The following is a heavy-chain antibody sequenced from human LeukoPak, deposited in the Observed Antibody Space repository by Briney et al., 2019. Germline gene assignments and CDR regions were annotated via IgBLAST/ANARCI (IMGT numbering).Heavy chain of an antibody. D-gene: IGHD2-15*01. CDR2: IDPIDSDT. V-gene: IGHV5-51*01. CDR1: GYTFTNYW. J-gene: IGHJ5*02. CDR3: ARSVYCSGGSCYGEVEFDP. Sequence: GESLKISCKGFGYTFTNYWIAWVRQMPGKGLEWMGIIDPIDSDTRYSPPFQGQITISADKSISTAYLQWSSLKASDTAMYYCARSVYCSGGSCYGEVEFDPWGQGTLVTVSS.